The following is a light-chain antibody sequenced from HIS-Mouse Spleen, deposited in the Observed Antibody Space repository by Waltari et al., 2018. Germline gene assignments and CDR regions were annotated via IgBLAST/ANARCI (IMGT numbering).Light chain of an antibody. CDR3: SSYTSSSLNAV. V-gene: IGLV2-14*03. CDR2: DVS. J-gene: IGLJ2*01. Sequence: QSALTQPASVSGSPGQSLTISCTGTSSDVGGYNYVPWCQQHQGKAPKLMLYDVSNRPSGVSNRVSGSNSCDRACLTSSGIQAEDEADYYCSSYTSSSLNAVFGGGTKLTVL. CDR1: SSDVGGYNY.